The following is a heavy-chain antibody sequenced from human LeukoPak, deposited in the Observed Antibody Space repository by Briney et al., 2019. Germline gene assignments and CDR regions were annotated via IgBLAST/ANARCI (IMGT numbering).Heavy chain of an antibody. Sequence: ASVKVSCKVSGYTLTELSMHWVRQAPGKGLEWMGGFDPEDGETIYAQKFQGRVTMTEDTSTDTAYMELSSLRSEDTAVYYCARVGSTYYDYVWGTKDAFDIWGQGTMVTVSS. CDR2: FDPEDGET. J-gene: IGHJ3*02. CDR3: ARVGSTYYDYVWGTKDAFDI. D-gene: IGHD3-16*01. V-gene: IGHV1-24*01. CDR1: GYTLTELS.